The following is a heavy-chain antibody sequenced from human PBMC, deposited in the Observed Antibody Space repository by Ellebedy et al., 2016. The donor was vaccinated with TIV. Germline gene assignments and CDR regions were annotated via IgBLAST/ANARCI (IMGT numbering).Heavy chain of an antibody. CDR3: ARGGGYSGYDEGSFDN. J-gene: IGHJ4*02. D-gene: IGHD5-12*01. CDR2: IYSGGST. V-gene: IGHV3-66*01. Sequence: PGGSLRLSCAASGFTVSSNYMSWVRQAPGKGMEWVSNIYSGGSTHYADSVRGRFTISRDNSKNTLYLQMSSLRAEDTAVYYCARGGGYSGYDEGSFDNWGQGALVTVSS. CDR1: GFTVSSNY.